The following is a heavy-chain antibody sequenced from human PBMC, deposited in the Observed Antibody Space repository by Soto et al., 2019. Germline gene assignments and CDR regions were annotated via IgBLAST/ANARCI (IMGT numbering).Heavy chain of an antibody. CDR3: ARPAPGGSGSYYYYYGMDV. V-gene: IGHV1-69*13. D-gene: IGHD3-10*01. Sequence: SVKLSCKASGGTFSSYAISWVRQAPGQGLEWMGGIIPIFGTANYAQKFQGRVTITADESTSTAYMELSSLRSEDTAVYYCARPAPGGSGSYYYYYGMDVWGQGTTVTVSS. CDR1: GGTFSSYA. J-gene: IGHJ6*02. CDR2: IIPIFGTA.